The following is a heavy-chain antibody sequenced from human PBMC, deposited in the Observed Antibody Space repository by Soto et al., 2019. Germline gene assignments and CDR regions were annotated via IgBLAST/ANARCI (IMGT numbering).Heavy chain of an antibody. CDR2: MNANSGNT. CDR1: GYTFTSYD. CDR3: ARDYGVGAARYDY. J-gene: IGHJ4*02. V-gene: IGHV1-8*01. D-gene: IGHD4-17*01. Sequence: ASVKVSCKASGYTFTSYDINWVRQATGQGLEWMGWMNANSGNTGYAQKLQGRVTMTRNTSISTAYMELSSLRSDDTAVYYCARDYGVGAARYDYWGQGTLVTVSS.